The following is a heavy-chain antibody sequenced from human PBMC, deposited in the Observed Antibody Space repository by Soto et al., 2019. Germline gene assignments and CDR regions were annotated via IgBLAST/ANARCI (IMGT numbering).Heavy chain of an antibody. J-gene: IGHJ6*02. CDR1: AFSLSTGGVG. V-gene: IGHV2-5*02. CDR2: IYWDDDK. D-gene: IGHD2-21*02. CDR3: IQSRCGGDCLQSYACYYYYGMDV. Sequence: QITLKESGPPLVKPTQTLTLTCTFSAFSLSTGGVGVGWIRQPPRKALEWLALIYWDDDKRYSPSLRSRLTITKDTSKNQVVLTMTNMDPVDTATYYCIQSRCGGDCLQSYACYYYYGMDVWGQGTTVTVSS.